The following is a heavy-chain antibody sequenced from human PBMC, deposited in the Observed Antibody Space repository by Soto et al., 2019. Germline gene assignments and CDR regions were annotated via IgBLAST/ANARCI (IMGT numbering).Heavy chain of an antibody. CDR2: MNRNSGNT. D-gene: IGHD4-17*01. CDR1: GYTFTSYD. CDR3: ARTLYGDSVDY. Sequence: QVQLVQSGAEVKKPGASVKLSCKASGYTFTSYDLNWVRQATGQGLEWMGWMNRNSGNTGYAQKFQGGVNMTRNTTITTAYTELSSLRSEDTAVYYCARTLYGDSVDYWGQGTLVTVSS. V-gene: IGHV1-8*01. J-gene: IGHJ4*02.